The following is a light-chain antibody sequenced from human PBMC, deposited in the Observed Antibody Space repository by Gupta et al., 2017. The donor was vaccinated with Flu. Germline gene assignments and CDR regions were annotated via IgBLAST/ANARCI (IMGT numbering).Light chain of an antibody. CDR1: HDINNY. Sequence: DRVTITGRASHDINNYLACYQQKPRKVPKLLIYAASTMQAGVPSQFSGSGAGTAFTLTISSLQPEDVATYYCQKYDSAPRTFGQGTKVEVK. CDR2: AAS. J-gene: IGKJ1*01. CDR3: QKYDSAPRT. V-gene: IGKV1-27*01.